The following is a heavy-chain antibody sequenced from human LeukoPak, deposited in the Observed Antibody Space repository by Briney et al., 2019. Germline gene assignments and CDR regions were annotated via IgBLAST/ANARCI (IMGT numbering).Heavy chain of an antibody. D-gene: IGHD3-22*01. CDR1: GGSISSSSYY. Sequence: SETLSLTCTVSGGSISSSSYYWGWIRQPPGKGLEWIGSIYYSGSTYYNPSLKSRVTISVDTSKNQFSLKLSSVTAADTAVYYCAREEAETMIESRYFDYWGQGTLVTVSS. CDR2: IYYSGST. J-gene: IGHJ4*02. V-gene: IGHV4-39*07. CDR3: AREEAETMIESRYFDY.